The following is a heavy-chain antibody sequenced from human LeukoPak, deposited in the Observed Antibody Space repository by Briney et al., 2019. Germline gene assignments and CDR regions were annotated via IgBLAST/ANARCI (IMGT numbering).Heavy chain of an antibody. CDR3: ATLTRITTFGVVTQFDY. CDR2: FDPEDGET. CDR1: GYTLTELS. D-gene: IGHD3-3*01. J-gene: IGHJ4*02. V-gene: IGHV1-24*01. Sequence: ASVKVSCKVSGYTLTELSMHWVRQAPGKGLEWMGGFDPEDGETIYAQKFQGRVTMTEDTSTDTAYMELSSLRSEDTAVYYCATLTRITTFGVVTQFDYWGQGTLVTVSS.